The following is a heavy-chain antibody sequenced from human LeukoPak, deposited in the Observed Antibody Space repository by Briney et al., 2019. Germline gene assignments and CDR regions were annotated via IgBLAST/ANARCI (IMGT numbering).Heavy chain of an antibody. CDR1: GFTFSGFW. D-gene: IGHD6-6*01. CDR2: INSDGSEG. V-gene: IGHV3-7*03. CDR3: ARSSYSSSSSV. Sequence: GGSLRLSCAVSGFTFSGFWMSWSRQAPGKGLEWVASINSDGSEGYYADVVKGRFTISRDDAKNSLYLQINSLRAEDTAVYYCARSSYSSSSSVWGQGTMVTVSS. J-gene: IGHJ3*01.